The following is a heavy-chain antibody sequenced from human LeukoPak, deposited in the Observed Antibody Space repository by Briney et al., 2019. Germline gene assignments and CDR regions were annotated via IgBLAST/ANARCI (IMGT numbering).Heavy chain of an antibody. Sequence: GGSLRLSCAASGFTFSSYAMSWFRQAPGKGLEWVSGISGSGIGGRTHYADSVKGRFTISRDNSKNTLYLQMNSLRAEDTAVYYCARVAITMVRGAIDYWGQGTLVTVSS. CDR1: GFTFSSYA. J-gene: IGHJ4*02. CDR2: ISGSGIGGRT. V-gene: IGHV3-23*01. CDR3: ARVAITMVRGAIDY. D-gene: IGHD3-10*01.